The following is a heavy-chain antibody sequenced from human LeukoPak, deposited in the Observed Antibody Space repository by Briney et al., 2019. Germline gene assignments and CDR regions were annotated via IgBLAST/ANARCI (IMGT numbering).Heavy chain of an antibody. CDR1: GGSFTNYY. CDR2: IYTSGTT. Sequence: SETLSLTCTVSGGSFTNYYWSWIRQPAGKGLEWIGRIYTSGTTNYNPSLKSRVTMSVDTSKNQFSLKLSSVTAADTAVYYCARVGRTVTLRREYYFDYWGQGTLVSVSS. D-gene: IGHD4-17*01. V-gene: IGHV4-4*07. CDR3: ARVGRTVTLRREYYFDY. J-gene: IGHJ4*02.